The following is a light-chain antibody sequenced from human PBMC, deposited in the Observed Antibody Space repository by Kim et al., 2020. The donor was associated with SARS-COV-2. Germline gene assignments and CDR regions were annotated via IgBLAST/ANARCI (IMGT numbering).Light chain of an antibody. CDR1: NIGSKS. CDR2: YDS. Sequence: SYELTQPPSVSVDPGKTARITCGGNNIGSKSVHWYQQKPGQAPVLVIYYDSDRPSGIPERFSGSNSGNTATLTISRVEAGDEADYSCQVWGSSIDHPVFG. CDR3: QVWGSSIDHPV. J-gene: IGLJ3*02. V-gene: IGLV3-21*04.